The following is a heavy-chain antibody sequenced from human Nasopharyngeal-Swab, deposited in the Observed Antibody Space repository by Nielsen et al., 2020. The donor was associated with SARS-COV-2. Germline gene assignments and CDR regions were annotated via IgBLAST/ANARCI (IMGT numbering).Heavy chain of an antibody. J-gene: IGHJ4*02. CDR2: IYTSGST. CDR1: GGPISSYY. Sequence: SETLSLTCTVSGGPISSYYWTWIRQPAGKGLEWIGRIYTSGSTNYNPSLKSRVTISVDTSKNQFSLKLSSVTAADTAVYYCARGRRDFVVALGAQFDYWGQGTLVTVSS. V-gene: IGHV4-4*07. CDR3: ARGRRDFVVALGAQFDY. D-gene: IGHD2-15*01.